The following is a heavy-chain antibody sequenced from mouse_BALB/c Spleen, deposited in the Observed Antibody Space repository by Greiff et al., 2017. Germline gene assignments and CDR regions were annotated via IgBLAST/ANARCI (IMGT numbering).Heavy chain of an antibody. Sequence: DVMLVESGGDLVKPGGSLKLSCAASGFTFSSYGMSWVRQTPDKRLEWVATISSGGSYTYYPDSVKGRFTISRDNAKNTLYLQMSSLKSEDTAMYYCARHPSYGSSPYYYAMDYWGQGTSVTVSS. CDR2: ISSGGSYT. J-gene: IGHJ4*01. CDR3: ARHPSYGSSPYYYAMDY. CDR1: GFTFSSYG. V-gene: IGHV5-6*02. D-gene: IGHD1-1*01.